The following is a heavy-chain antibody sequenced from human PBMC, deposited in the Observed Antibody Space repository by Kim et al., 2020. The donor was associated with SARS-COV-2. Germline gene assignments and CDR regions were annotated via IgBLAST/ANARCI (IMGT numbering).Heavy chain of an antibody. CDR2: ISYDGSNK. V-gene: IGHV3-30*04. D-gene: IGHD6-19*01. Sequence: GGSLRLSCAASGFTFSSYAMHWVRQAPGKGLEWVAVISYDGSNKYYADSVKGRFTISRDNSKNTLYLQMNSLRAEDTAVYYCARDVGGLLEGWSSSGAVDYWGQGTLVTVSS. CDR1: GFTFSSYA. J-gene: IGHJ4*02. CDR3: ARDVGGLLEGWSSSGAVDY.